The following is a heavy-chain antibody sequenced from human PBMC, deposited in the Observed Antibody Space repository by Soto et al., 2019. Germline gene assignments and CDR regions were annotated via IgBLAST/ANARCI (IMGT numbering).Heavy chain of an antibody. V-gene: IGHV4-34*01. D-gene: IGHD2-15*01. Sequence: SETLSLTCDVYGGSLSGYIWTWIRQTPGKGLQWIGQINHSGSANYNPSLKSRVTISVHTSNSQFSLRAEDTAVYYCARDLGYSNWFDPWGQGTLVTVSS. CDR3: ARDLGYSNWFDP. CDR1: GGSLSGYI. CDR2: INHSGSA. J-gene: IGHJ5*02.